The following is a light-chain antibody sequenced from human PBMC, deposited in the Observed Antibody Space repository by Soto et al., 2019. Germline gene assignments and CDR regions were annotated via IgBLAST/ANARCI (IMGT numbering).Light chain of an antibody. CDR1: SSDVGGYNY. Sequence: QSALTQPGSVSGSPGQSITISCTGTSSDVGGYNYVSWYQQHPGKAPKLMIYDVSDRPSGVSNRFSGSKSGNTASLTISGLQAEDEADYYCSSYASSITLVIGGGTKLTVL. J-gene: IGLJ2*01. V-gene: IGLV2-14*03. CDR3: SSYASSITLV. CDR2: DVS.